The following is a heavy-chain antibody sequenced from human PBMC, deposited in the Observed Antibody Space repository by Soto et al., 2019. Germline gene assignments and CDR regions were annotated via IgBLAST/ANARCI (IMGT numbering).Heavy chain of an antibody. CDR2: ISSSGSTI. CDR1: GFTFSDYY. CDR3: ARDGYYDFWSGYYNY. D-gene: IGHD3-3*01. Sequence: GGSLRLSCAASGFTFSDYYMSWIRPAPGKGLEWVSYISSSGSTIYYADSVKGRFTISRDNAKNSLYLQMNSLRAEDTAVYYCARDGYYDFWSGYYNYWGQGTLVTVSS. J-gene: IGHJ4*02. V-gene: IGHV3-11*01.